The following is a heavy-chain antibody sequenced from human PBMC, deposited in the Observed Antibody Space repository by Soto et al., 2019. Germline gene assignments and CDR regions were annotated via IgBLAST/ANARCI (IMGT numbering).Heavy chain of an antibody. CDR3: TSETFASRAS. J-gene: IGHJ5*02. CDR1: GFAFSSYW. V-gene: IGHV3-74*01. CDR2: IDPYETGI. Sequence: GWSLRLSCAASGFAFSSYWMHWVRQAPGKGLVWVSRIDPYETGITYAESVQGRLTISRDNAKNTLYLQMNSLRAEDTAVYYCTSETFASRASWGQGTLGTVS.